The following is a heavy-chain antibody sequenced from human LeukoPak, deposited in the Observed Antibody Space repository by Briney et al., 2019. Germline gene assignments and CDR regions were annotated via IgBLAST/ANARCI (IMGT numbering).Heavy chain of an antibody. CDR2: IIPIFGTA. J-gene: IGHJ6*02. D-gene: IGHD2-2*01. CDR3: ARASRVALGYCSSTSCYAARYYYGMDV. V-gene: IGHV1-69*13. Sequence: SVKVSCKASGGTFSSYAISWVRQAPGQGLEWMGGIIPIFGTANYAQKFQGRVTITADESTSTAYMELSSLRSEDTAVYYCARASRVALGYCSSTSCYAARYYYGMDVWGQGTTVTVS. CDR1: GGTFSSYA.